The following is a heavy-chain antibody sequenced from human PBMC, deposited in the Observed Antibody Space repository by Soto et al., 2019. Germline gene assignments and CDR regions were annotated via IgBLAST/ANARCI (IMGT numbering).Heavy chain of an antibody. CDR1: GFTFSSYG. J-gene: IGHJ4*02. CDR2: ISYDGGNK. V-gene: IGHV3-30*18. CDR3: VKERAGGYDTSDGSPEDY. Sequence: PGGSLRLSCAASGFTFSSYGMHWVRQAPGKGLEWVAVISYDGGNKYYADSVKGRFTISRDNSKNTLYLQMNSLRAEDTAVYYSVKERAGGYDTSDGSPEDYWGQGTLVTVSS. D-gene: IGHD3-22*01.